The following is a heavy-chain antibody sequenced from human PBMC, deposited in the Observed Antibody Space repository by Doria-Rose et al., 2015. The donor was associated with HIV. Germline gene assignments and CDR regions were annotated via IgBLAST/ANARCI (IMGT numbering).Heavy chain of an antibody. CDR3: AREGWASDKGVWFDP. CDR1: GGSISSGGYY. J-gene: IGHJ5*02. CDR2: IYYSGST. D-gene: IGHD3-10*01. Sequence: QVQLQESGPGLVKPSQTLSLTCTVSGGSISSGGYYWSWIRQHPGKGLEWIGYIYYSGSTYYNPSLKSRVTISVDTSKDQFSLKLSSVTAADTAVYYCAREGWASDKGVWFDPWGQGTLVTVSS. V-gene: IGHV4-31*03.